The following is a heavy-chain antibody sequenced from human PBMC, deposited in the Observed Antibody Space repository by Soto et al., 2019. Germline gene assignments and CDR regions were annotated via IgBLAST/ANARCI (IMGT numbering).Heavy chain of an antibody. J-gene: IGHJ4*02. CDR3: ARLGSIAAAGTPDY. CDR1: GFTFSDYY. CDR2: ASGSGGVK. Sequence: GSLRLSCAASGFTFSDYYMSWFRQAPEKGLEWVSYASGSGGVKLYADSVKGRFTISRDNAKNSLYLQLNSLRADDTAVYYCARLGSIAAAGTPDYWGQGTLVTV. V-gene: IGHV3-11*01. D-gene: IGHD6-13*01.